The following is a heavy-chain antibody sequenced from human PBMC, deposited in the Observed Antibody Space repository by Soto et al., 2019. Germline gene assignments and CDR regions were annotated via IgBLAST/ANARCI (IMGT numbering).Heavy chain of an antibody. V-gene: IGHV5-51*01. CDR2: IYPGDSDT. J-gene: IGHJ5*02. D-gene: IGHD2-15*01. CDR1: GYSFTSYW. CDR3: AREVVAASYWFDP. Sequence: PGESLKISCKGSGYSFTSYWIGWVRQMPGKGLEWMGIIYPGDSDTRYSPSFQGQVTFSADKSISTAYLQWSSLKASDTAMYYCAREVVAASYWFDPWGQGTLVTVSS.